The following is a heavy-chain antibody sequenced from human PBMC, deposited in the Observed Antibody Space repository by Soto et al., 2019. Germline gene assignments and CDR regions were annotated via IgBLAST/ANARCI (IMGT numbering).Heavy chain of an antibody. J-gene: IGHJ4*02. CDR3: AREREWGGATS. CDR1: GGSISSGGYY. Sequence: SETLSLTCTVSGGSISSGGYYWSWIRQHPGKGLEWIGYIYYSGSTYYNPSLKSRVTISVDTSKSQFSLKLSSVTAADTAVYYCAREREWGGATSWGQGTQVTVSS. CDR2: IYYSGST. V-gene: IGHV4-31*03. D-gene: IGHD1-26*01.